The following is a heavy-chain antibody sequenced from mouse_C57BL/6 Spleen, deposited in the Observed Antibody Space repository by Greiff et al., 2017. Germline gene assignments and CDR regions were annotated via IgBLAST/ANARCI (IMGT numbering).Heavy chain of an antibody. Sequence: EVKLMESEGGLVQPGSSMKLSCTASGFTFSDYYMAWVRQVPEKGLEWVANINYDGSSTYYLDSLKSRFIISRDNAKNFLYLQMSSLKSEDTATXYCARVAGNCFDYWGQGTTLTVSS. CDR3: ARVAGNCFDY. V-gene: IGHV5-16*01. CDR2: INYDGSST. D-gene: IGHD1-1*01. J-gene: IGHJ2*01. CDR1: GFTFSDYY.